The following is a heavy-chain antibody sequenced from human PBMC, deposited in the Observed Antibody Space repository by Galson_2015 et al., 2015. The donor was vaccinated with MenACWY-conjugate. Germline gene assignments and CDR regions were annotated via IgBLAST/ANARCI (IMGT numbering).Heavy chain of an antibody. V-gene: IGHV3-30*04. J-gene: IGHJ4*03. CDR2: ISVDGSKQ. CDR1: GFSLSTYA. Sequence: SLRLSCAVSGFSLSTYAMHWLRQAPGKGLEWVALISVDGSKQSYADSVKGRFTLSRDTSKNTLLLQMNSLRPDDTAVYYCARDKRSLIRQLNSNYFDSWGQGTLVTVSS. D-gene: IGHD1-1*01. CDR3: ARDKRSLIRQLNSNYFDS.